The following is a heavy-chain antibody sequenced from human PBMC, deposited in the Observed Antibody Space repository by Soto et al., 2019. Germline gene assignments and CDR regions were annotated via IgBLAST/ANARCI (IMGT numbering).Heavy chain of an antibody. J-gene: IGHJ3*02. CDR1: AGSISNSNYY. V-gene: IGHV4-39*01. CDR3: ARTASRGYWAFVI. Sequence: SETLSLTCTVPAGSISNSNYYWGWIRQSPGKGLEWLASIYYSGSTFYNPSLKNQVTISIDTSKNQISIKQKSVTAPDTVMFYLARTASRGYWAFVIWGQGTWVTVSS. CDR2: IYYSGST. D-gene: IGHD2-8*02.